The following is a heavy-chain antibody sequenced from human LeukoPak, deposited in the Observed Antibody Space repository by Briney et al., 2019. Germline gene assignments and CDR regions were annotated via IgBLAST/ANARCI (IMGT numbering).Heavy chain of an antibody. V-gene: IGHV3-21*01. CDR2: IFSRSESI. CDR1: GFTFGAYT. Sequence: GGSLRLSCAASGFTFGAYTINWVRQAPGKGLEWVSCIFSRSESILYADSVKGRFTISRDNAKNSLYLQMDSLRVEDTAVYYCVSFYETYWGRGTLVTVSS. D-gene: IGHD2/OR15-2a*01. J-gene: IGHJ4*02. CDR3: VSFYETY.